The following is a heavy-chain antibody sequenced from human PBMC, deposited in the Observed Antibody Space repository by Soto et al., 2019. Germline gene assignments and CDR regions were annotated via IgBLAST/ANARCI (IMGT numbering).Heavy chain of an antibody. J-gene: IGHJ4*02. V-gene: IGHV3-23*01. Sequence: ELQLLESGGGLVQPGGSLRLSCAASGFTFSSYAMSWVRQAPGNGLEWVSGISGSGGGKYYADSVKGRFTIARDNSNNTLYLNMHSLRAEDAGIYYCAKEQFERHCGFDYWGQGTLVTVSA. CDR3: AKEQFERHCGFDY. CDR2: ISGSGGGK. D-gene: IGHD1-1*01. CDR1: GFTFSSYA.